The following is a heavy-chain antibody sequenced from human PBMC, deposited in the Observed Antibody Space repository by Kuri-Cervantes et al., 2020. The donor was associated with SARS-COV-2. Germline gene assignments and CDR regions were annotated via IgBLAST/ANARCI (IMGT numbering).Heavy chain of an antibody. CDR3: AKATTHVDIVATRG. CDR2: ISSTSNYI. CDR1: GFIFSSYS. V-gene: IGHV3-21*01. J-gene: IGHJ4*02. D-gene: IGHD5-12*01. Sequence: GGSLKIFWSASGFIFSSYSMNWVRQAPGKGLEWVSSISSTSNYIYYADSMRGRFTISRDNSKNTLYLQMNSLRAEDTAVYYRAKATTHVDIVATRGWGQGTLVTVSS.